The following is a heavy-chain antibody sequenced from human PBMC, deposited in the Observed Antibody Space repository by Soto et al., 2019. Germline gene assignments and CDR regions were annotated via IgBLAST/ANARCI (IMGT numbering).Heavy chain of an antibody. V-gene: IGHV5-51*01. CDR2: IYPSDSDT. J-gene: IGHJ4*02. Sequence: KISCQTSGYTFTTHWIGWVRQMPGKGLEWMVIIYPSDSDTRYSPSFQGQVTISADKSSSTVYLQWSSLKASDTAMYYCARYATGSYYAVDYWGQGTLVTVSS. CDR3: ARYATGSYYAVDY. D-gene: IGHD3-10*01. CDR1: GYTFTTHW.